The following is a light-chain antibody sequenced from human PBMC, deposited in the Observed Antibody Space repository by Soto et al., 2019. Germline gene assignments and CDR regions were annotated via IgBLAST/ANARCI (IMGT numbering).Light chain of an antibody. Sequence: EIVMTQSPATLSVSPGERATLSCRASQSVSSNLASYQQKPGQAPRLLIYGASTRATGIPARFSGSGSGTDFTLTISSLQSEDFAVYYCQQYNTWPFTFGPGTKVDI. CDR1: QSVSSN. CDR3: QQYNTWPFT. J-gene: IGKJ3*01. CDR2: GAS. V-gene: IGKV3-15*01.